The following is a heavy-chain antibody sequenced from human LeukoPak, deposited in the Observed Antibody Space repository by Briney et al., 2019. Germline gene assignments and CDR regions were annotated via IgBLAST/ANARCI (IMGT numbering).Heavy chain of an antibody. CDR2: ISGSATT. D-gene: IGHD2-15*01. V-gene: IGHV3-23*01. J-gene: IGHJ5*02. CDR1: GFTFSSYA. Sequence: GGSLRLSCAASGFTFSSYAMSWVRQAPGKGLEWVSAISGSATTYYADSVRGRFIISRDNSKNTLHLQMSSLRAEDTAVYYCAKSKEDCCGSFDPWGQGTLVTVSS. CDR3: AKSKEDCCGSFDP.